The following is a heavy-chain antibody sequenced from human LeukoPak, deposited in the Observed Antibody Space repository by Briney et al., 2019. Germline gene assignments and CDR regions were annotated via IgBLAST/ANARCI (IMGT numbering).Heavy chain of an antibody. CDR3: ARAPSSGWPYYYYCYGMDV. CDR1: GDSVSSNSAA. V-gene: IGHV6-1*01. CDR2: TYYRSKWYN. Sequence: SQTLSLTCAISGDSVSSNSAAWNWIRQSPSRGLEWLGRTYYRSKWYNDYAVSVKSRITINPDTSKNQFSLQLNSVTPEDTAMYYCARAPSSGWPYYYYCYGMDVWGQGTTVTVSS. D-gene: IGHD6-19*01. J-gene: IGHJ6*02.